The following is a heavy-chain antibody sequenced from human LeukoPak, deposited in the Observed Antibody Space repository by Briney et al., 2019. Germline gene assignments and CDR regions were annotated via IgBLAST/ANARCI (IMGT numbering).Heavy chain of an antibody. V-gene: IGHV3-23*01. CDR1: GFTFSSYA. J-gene: IGHJ1*01. CDR2: ISGSGGST. CDR3: AKEGYDSSGYYYAYFQH. Sequence: GGSLRLSCAASGFTFSSYAMSWVRQAPGKGLEWVSAISGSGGSTYYADSVKGRFTISRDNSKNTLYLQMNSLRAEDTAVYYCAKEGYDSSGYYYAYFQHWGQGTLVTVSS. D-gene: IGHD3-22*01.